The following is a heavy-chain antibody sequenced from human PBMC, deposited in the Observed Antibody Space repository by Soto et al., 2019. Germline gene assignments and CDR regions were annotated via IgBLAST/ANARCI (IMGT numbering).Heavy chain of an antibody. J-gene: IGHJ4*02. D-gene: IGHD3-3*01. CDR3: ARYQRDDFWSGVFDY. Sequence: GGSLRLSCAASGFTVSSNYMSWVRQAPGKGLEWVSVIYSGGSTYYADSVKGRFAISRDNSKNTLYLQMNSLRAEDTAVYYCARYQRDDFWSGVFDYWGQGTLVTVSS. CDR1: GFTVSSNY. V-gene: IGHV3-66*01. CDR2: IYSGGST.